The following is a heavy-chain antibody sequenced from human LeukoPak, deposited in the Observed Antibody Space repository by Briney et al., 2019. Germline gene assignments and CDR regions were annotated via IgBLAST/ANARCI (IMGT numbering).Heavy chain of an antibody. CDR1: GGSISSGDYY. J-gene: IGHJ4*02. CDR3: ATTSSTSYHVY. D-gene: IGHD2-2*01. CDR2: IYYSGST. V-gene: IGHV4-30-4*01. Sequence: PSQTLSLTCTVSGGSISSGDYYWSWLRQPPGKGLEWIGYIYYSGSTYYNPSLKSRVTISVDTSKNQFSLKLSSVTAADTAVYYCATTSSTSYHVYWGQGTLVTVSS.